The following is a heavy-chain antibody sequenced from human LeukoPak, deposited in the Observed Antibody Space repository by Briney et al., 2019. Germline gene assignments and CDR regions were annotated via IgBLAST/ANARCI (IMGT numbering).Heavy chain of an antibody. J-gene: IGHJ4*02. CDR3: ARSPSGSYSYFDY. Sequence: SVKVSCKASGGTFSSYAISWVRQAPGQGLEWMGGIIPIFGTANYAQKFQSRVTITADESTSTAYMELSSLRSEDTAVYYCARSPSGSYSYFDYWGQGTLVTVSS. CDR2: IIPIFGTA. V-gene: IGHV1-69*01. CDR1: GGTFSSYA. D-gene: IGHD1-26*01.